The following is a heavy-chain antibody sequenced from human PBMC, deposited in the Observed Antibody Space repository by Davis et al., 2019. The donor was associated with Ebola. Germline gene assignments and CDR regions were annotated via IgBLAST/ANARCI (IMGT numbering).Heavy chain of an antibody. J-gene: IGHJ4*02. CDR3: ARRGYSGLYHGFDV. CDR1: GYSFTSYW. CDR2: IYPGDSDV. V-gene: IGHV5-51*01. D-gene: IGHD5-12*01. Sequence: KVSCKGSGYSFTSYWIAWVRQMPGKGLEWMGIIYPGDSDVRYSPSFQGHVTISVDKSISAAHLQWSSLEASDTAIYYCARRGYSGLYHGFDVWGQGTLVTVSS.